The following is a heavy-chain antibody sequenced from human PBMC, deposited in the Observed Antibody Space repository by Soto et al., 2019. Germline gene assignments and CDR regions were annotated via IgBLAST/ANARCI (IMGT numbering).Heavy chain of an antibody. CDR2: IRNKAYGGTT. CDR1: GFTFADYT. Sequence: EVQLVESGGGLVQPGRSLRLSCTTSGFTFADYTLSWFHQAPGKGLEWLGFIRNKAYGGTTEYAASVKGRFSISRDDSKSIAYLQMNSLKTEDTAVYYCTRDGRYSGYPPPAFWGQGTLVIVSS. J-gene: IGHJ4*02. D-gene: IGHD5-12*01. CDR3: TRDGRYSGYPPPAF. V-gene: IGHV3-49*03.